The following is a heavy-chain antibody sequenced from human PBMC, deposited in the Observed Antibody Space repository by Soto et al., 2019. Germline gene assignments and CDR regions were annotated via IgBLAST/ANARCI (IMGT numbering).Heavy chain of an antibody. D-gene: IGHD1-26*01. V-gene: IGHV1-3*01. CDR1: GYTFASYA. Sequence: ASVKVSCKASGYTFASYAMHWVRQAPGQRLEWMGWINAGNGNTKYSQKFQGRVTITRDTSASTAYMELSSLRSEDTAVYYCASTTTGRPEYYGMDVWGQAPTVTVSS. CDR3: ASTTTGRPEYYGMDV. J-gene: IGHJ6*02. CDR2: INAGNGNT.